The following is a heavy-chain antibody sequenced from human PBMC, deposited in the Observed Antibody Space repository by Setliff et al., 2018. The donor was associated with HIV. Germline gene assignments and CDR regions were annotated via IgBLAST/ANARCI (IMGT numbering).Heavy chain of an antibody. CDR2: IYYTGNT. D-gene: IGHD6-13*01. CDR3: ARCPSNHMTEAGKKTIYYHYMDV. CDR1: GGSISGYY. J-gene: IGHJ6*03. V-gene: IGHV4-39*02. Sequence: SETLSLTCTVSGGSISGYYWGWIRQPPGKGLEWVGTIYYTGNTFYNPSLKSRISISVDTSKDYLSLKLTSVSAADTALYYCARCPSNHMTEAGKKTIYYHYMDVWGKGTTVTVSS.